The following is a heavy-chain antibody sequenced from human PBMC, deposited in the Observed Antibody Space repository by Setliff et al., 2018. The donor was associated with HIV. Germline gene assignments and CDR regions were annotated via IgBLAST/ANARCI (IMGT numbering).Heavy chain of an antibody. D-gene: IGHD3-10*01. J-gene: IGHJ4*02. CDR3: ARARGFGFDY. Sequence: PSETLSLTCTVSGGSISSYYWSWIRQPPGKGLEWIGYIYYSGSTNYNPSLKSRVTISVDTSKNQFSLKLSSVTAADTAVYYCARARGFGFDYWGQGTLVTVSS. V-gene: IGHV4-59*01. CDR1: GGSISSYY. CDR2: IYYSGST.